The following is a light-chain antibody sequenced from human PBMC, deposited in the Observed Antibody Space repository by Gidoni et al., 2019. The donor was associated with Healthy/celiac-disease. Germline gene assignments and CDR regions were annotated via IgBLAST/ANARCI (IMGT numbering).Light chain of an antibody. J-gene: IGKJ5*01. CDR1: QSVSSY. CDR3: QQRSNWPPT. V-gene: IGKV3-11*01. Sequence: EIVLTQSPATLSLSPGERATLSCRSSQSVSSYLAWYQQKPGQAPRLLIYDASNRATGIPARFSGSGSGTDLTLTIGSLEPEDFAVYYCQQRSNWPPTFGQGTRLEIK. CDR2: DAS.